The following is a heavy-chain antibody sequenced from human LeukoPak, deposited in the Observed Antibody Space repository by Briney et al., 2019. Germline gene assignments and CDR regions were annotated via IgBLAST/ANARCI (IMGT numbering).Heavy chain of an antibody. V-gene: IGHV3-43D*04. CDR1: GFTFDDYA. D-gene: IGHD3-10*01. CDR2: ISWDGGST. Sequence: GGSLRLFCAASGFTFDDYAMHWVRQAPGKGLEWVSLISWDGGSTYYADSVKGRFTISRDNSKNSLYLQMNSLRAEDTALYYCAKDMGGRYYGSGSYWAYGMDVWGKGTTVTVSS. CDR3: AKDMGGRYYGSGSYWAYGMDV. J-gene: IGHJ6*04.